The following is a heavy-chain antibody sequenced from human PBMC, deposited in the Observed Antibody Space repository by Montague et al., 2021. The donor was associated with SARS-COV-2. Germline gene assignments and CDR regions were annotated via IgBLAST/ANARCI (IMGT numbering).Heavy chain of an antibody. V-gene: IGHV4-4*02. CDR2: IYHSGTT. D-gene: IGHD3-16*01. CDR3: ALPLGGARFDP. CDR1: GGSITSDNW. Sequence: SETLSLTCAVSGGSITSDNWWTWVRPSPGKGLEWIGEIYHSGTTNYNPSLQSRLTISIDKSRNHLSLNLTSVTAADTAIYYCALPLGGARFDPWGQGILVTVSS. J-gene: IGHJ5*02.